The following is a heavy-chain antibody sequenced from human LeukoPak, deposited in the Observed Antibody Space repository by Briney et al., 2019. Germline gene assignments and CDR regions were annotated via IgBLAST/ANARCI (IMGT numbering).Heavy chain of an antibody. V-gene: IGHV3-30*03. Sequence: GGSLRLSCAASGFTFSDYAMHWVRQAPGKGLDWVALISYDGSDRYYADSVKGRFTISRDNAKNTLYLQMNSLRAEDTAVYYCATIPGDSGYDNNGSLGYWGQGTLVTVSS. D-gene: IGHD5-12*01. CDR2: ISYDGSDR. CDR3: ATIPGDSGYDNNGSLGY. CDR1: GFTFSDYA. J-gene: IGHJ4*02.